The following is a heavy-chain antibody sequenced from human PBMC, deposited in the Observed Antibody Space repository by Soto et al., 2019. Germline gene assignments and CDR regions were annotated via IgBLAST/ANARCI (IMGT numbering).Heavy chain of an antibody. J-gene: IGHJ4*02. Sequence: QGQLVQSGAGVKKPGASVKVSCKASGYTFSTYGVSWVRQAPGQGLEWMGWITVSNGNTNYIDNLQGRVTMTTDTSTTTAYMELWRLRSDDTAVYYCARSYSYGSYWYFDDWGQGTLVIVSS. D-gene: IGHD5-18*01. CDR1: GYTFSTYG. V-gene: IGHV1-18*04. CDR2: ITVSNGNT. CDR3: ARSYSYGSYWYFDD.